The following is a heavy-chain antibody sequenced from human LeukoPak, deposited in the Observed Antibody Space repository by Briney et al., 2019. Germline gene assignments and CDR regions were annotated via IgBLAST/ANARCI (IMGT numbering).Heavy chain of an antibody. CDR1: GGSISSYY. CDR2: IYTSGST. CDR3: ARDAAEEVADRTYYFDY. D-gene: IGHD6-19*01. J-gene: IGHJ4*02. Sequence: PSETLSLTCTVSGGSISSYYWSWIRQPAGKGLEWIGCIYTSGSTNYNPSLKSRVTMSVDTSKNQFSLKLSSVTAADTAVYYCARDAAEEVADRTYYFDYWGQGTLVTVSS. V-gene: IGHV4-4*07.